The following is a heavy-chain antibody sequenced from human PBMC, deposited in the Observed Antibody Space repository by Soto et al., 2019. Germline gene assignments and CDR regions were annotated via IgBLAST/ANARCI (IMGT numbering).Heavy chain of an antibody. CDR1: GFTFSRHW. D-gene: IGHD6-6*01. CDR3: ARDRPEVLNPTDHPMFDY. J-gene: IGHJ4*02. CDR2: IKSDGSST. V-gene: IGHV3-74*01. Sequence: EVQLVESGGNLVQPGGSLRLSCAASGFTFSRHWMHWVGQDPGKGLVWVARIKSDGSSTAYADSVKGRFTISRDNAKNTLYLQMNSLRVEDTAIYYCARDRPEVLNPTDHPMFDYWGQGTLVTVSS.